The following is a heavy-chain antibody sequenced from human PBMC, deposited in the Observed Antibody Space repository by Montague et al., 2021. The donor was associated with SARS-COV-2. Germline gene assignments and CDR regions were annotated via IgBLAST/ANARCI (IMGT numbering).Heavy chain of an antibody. J-gene: IGHJ6*02. CDR3: ARAGWDYYYGMDV. CDR1: GFTFGGYG. CDR2: INWNGGST. Sequence: SLRLSCAASGFTFGGYGMSWVRQAPGKGLEWVSGINWNGGSTGYADSVKGRFTISRDNAKNSLYLQMNSLRAEDTALYYCARAGWDYYYGMDVSGQGTTVTVSS. D-gene: IGHD1-26*01. V-gene: IGHV3-20*04.